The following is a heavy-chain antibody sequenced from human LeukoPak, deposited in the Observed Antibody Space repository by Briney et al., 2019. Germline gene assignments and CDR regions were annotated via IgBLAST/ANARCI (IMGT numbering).Heavy chain of an antibody. CDR1: GFTFSSYE. J-gene: IGHJ4*02. V-gene: IGHV3-48*03. Sequence: PGGSLRLSCAASGFTFSSYEMNWVRQVPGKGLEWISYISSSGSTIYYADSVKGRFTISRDNAKNTVDLQLNSLRAEDTAVYYCARDGSLPDYWGQGTLVTVSS. CDR2: ISSSGSTI. CDR3: ARDGSLPDY. D-gene: IGHD2-15*01.